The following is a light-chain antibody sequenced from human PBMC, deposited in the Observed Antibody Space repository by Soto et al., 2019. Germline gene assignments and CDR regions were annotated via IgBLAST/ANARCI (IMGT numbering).Light chain of an antibody. V-gene: IGKV1-5*01. Sequence: DIQMTQSPSTLSASVGDRVTITCRASQSINSWLAWYQQRPGKAPNLLIYDASTLERGVPSRFSGSGSGTEFTLTISSLQPDDFATYSCQQYSGYSTFGQGTKVDI. CDR2: DAS. J-gene: IGKJ1*01. CDR1: QSINSW. CDR3: QQYSGYST.